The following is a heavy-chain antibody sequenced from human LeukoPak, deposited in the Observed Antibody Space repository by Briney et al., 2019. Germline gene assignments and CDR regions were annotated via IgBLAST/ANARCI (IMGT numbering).Heavy chain of an antibody. CDR3: ARENIVVVTAIRDAFDI. V-gene: IGHV3-48*02. D-gene: IGHD2-21*02. CDR1: GFTFSSYS. Sequence: QAGGSLRLSCAASGFTFSSYSMNWVRQAPGKGLEWVSYISSGSSTIYYADSVKGRFTISRDNAKNSLCLQMNSLRDEDTAVYYCARENIVVVTAIRDAFDIWGQGTMVTVSS. J-gene: IGHJ3*02. CDR2: ISSGSSTI.